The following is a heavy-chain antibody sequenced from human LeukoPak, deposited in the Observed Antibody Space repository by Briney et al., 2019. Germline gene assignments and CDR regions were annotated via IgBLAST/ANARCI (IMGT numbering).Heavy chain of an antibody. J-gene: IGHJ4*02. D-gene: IGHD5-12*01. CDR2: ISYDGSNK. CDR1: GFTFSSYA. V-gene: IGHV3-30-3*01. CDR3: ARGYAPYYFDY. Sequence: GRSLRLSCAASGFTFSSYAMHWVRQAPGKGLEWVAVISYDGSNKYYADSVKGRFTISRDNSKNTLYLQMNSLRAEDTAVYYCARGYAPYYFDYWGQGTLVTVSS.